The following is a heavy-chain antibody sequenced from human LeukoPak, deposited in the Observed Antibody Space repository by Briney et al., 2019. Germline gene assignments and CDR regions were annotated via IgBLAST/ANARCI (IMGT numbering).Heavy chain of an antibody. V-gene: IGHV3-21*01. CDR2: ISSSSYI. CDR1: GFTFSSYS. CDR3: ARGYCSGGSCYGGDY. J-gene: IGHJ4*02. Sequence: PGGSLRLSCAASGFTFSSYSMNWVRQAPGKGLEWVSSISSSSYIYYADSVKGRFTISRDNAKNSLYLQMNSLRAEDTAVYYCARGYCSGGSCYGGDYWGQGTLVTVSS. D-gene: IGHD2-15*01.